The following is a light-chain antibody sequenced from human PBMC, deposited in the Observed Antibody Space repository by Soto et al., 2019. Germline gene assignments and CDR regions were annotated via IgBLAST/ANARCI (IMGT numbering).Light chain of an antibody. CDR2: DVG. Sequence: QSALTQPASVSGSPGQSITISCTGTTSDVGAYSYVSWYQQYPGKAPKLLIYDVGPRPSGISDRFSGSKSGNTASLTISGLQVEDEADYYCSSYTAFTTYVFGSGTKLTVL. CDR1: TSDVGAYSY. V-gene: IGLV2-14*03. J-gene: IGLJ1*01. CDR3: SSYTAFTTYV.